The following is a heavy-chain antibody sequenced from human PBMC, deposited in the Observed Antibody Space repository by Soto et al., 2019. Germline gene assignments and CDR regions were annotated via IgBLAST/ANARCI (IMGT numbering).Heavy chain of an antibody. CDR1: GVTFSTSW. D-gene: IGHD1-7*01. CDR3: ARVGWELFEASDDYDL. Sequence: EVQLVESGGASVQPGGSLRISCAASGVTFSTSWMHWVRQAPGKGLVWVSRISSDGSTTTYADSVKGRFTISRDNAKNSLYLQMNSLRAEDTAVYYCARVGWELFEASDDYDLWGRGTLVTFSS. V-gene: IGHV3-74*03. J-gene: IGHJ2*01. CDR2: ISSDGSTT.